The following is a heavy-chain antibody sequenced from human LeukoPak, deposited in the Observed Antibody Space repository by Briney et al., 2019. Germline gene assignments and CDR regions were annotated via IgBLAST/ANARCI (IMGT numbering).Heavy chain of an antibody. CDR2: ISYDGSNK. CDR3: AKDPLGGGSY. Sequence: GGSLRLSCAASGFTFSSYGMHWVRQAPGKGLEWVAVISYDGSNKYYADSVKGRFTIYRDNSKNTLYLQMNSLRAEDTAVYYCAKDPLGGGSYWGQGTLVTVSS. J-gene: IGHJ4*02. CDR1: GFTFSSYG. V-gene: IGHV3-30*18. D-gene: IGHD3-16*01.